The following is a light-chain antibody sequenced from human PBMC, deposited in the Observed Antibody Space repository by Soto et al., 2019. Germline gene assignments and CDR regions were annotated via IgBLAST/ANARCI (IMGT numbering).Light chain of an antibody. CDR1: SSDVGSYNL. J-gene: IGLJ1*01. CDR3: CSDAGSSIYV. Sequence: QSALTQPASVSGSPGQSITISCTGTSSDVGSYNLVSWYQQHPGKAPKLMIYEVSKRPSGVSNRFSGSTSGNTASLTISGLPAEDEAYYYCCSDAGSSIYVFGTGTKLTVL. CDR2: EVS. V-gene: IGLV2-23*02.